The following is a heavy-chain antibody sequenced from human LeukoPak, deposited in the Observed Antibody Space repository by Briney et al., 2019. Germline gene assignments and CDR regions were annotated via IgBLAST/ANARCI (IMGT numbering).Heavy chain of an antibody. CDR1: GGSISSYY. Sequence: SETLSLTCTVSGGSISSYYWSWIRQPAGKGLEWIGRIYSSGGTNYNPSLKSRVTMSVDTSKNQLSLTLTSVTAADTAVYYCARGYSYLLYWGQGTLVTVSS. D-gene: IGHD5-18*01. CDR2: IYSSGGT. CDR3: ARGYSYLLY. J-gene: IGHJ4*02. V-gene: IGHV4-4*07.